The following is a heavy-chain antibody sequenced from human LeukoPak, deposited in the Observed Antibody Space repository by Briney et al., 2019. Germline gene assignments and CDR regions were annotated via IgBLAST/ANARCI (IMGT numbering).Heavy chain of an antibody. CDR2: ISSSGSTI. Sequence: PGGSLRLSCAASGFTFSDYYMSWIRQAPGKGLEWVSYISSSGSTINYADSVKGRFTISRDNAKNSLYLQMNSLRAEDTAVYYCARDRSSGYDDAFDIWGQGTIVTVSS. CDR3: ARDRSSGYDDAFDI. D-gene: IGHD5-12*01. J-gene: IGHJ3*02. V-gene: IGHV3-11*01. CDR1: GFTFSDYY.